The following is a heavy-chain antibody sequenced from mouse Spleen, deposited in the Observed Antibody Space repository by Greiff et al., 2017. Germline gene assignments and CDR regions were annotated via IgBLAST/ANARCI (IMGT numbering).Heavy chain of an antibody. V-gene: IGHV14-3*02. CDR2: IDPANGNT. CDR3: ARVGRGTWYFEY. Sequence: VQLKESGAELVKPGASVKLSCTASGFNIKDTYMHWVKQRPEQGLEWIGRIDPANGNTKYDPKFQGKATITADTSSNTAYLQLSSLTSEDTAVYYGARVGRGTWYFEYWGDGTTLTVSS. D-gene: IGHD3-3*01. J-gene: IGHJ2*01. CDR1: GFNIKDTY.